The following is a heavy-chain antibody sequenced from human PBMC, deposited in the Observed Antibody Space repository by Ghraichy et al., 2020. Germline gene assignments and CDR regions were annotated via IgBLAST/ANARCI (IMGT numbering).Heavy chain of an antibody. CDR2: IYIDESSA. D-gene: IGHD1-26*01. CDR3: ASSAVTSYYGTALDY. J-gene: IGHJ4*02. CDR1: GFTLSNYW. Sequence: GGSLRLSCAASGFTLSNYWMTWVRQAPGKGLVWVSRIYIDESSATYADSVKGRFTISRDNAKNTLFLQMNSLRVDDTAIYYCASSAVTSYYGTALDYWGQGNLVTVSS. V-gene: IGHV3-74*01.